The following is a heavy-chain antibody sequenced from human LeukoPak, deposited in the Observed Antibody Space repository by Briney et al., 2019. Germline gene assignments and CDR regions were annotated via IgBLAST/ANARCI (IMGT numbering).Heavy chain of an antibody. Sequence: GESLKISCKGSGYSFSSNWIAWVRQMPGNGLEWMGIIYPGDSDTRYSPSFQGQVTFSVDKSINTAYLQWSSLKASDTAIYYCARRLTVTTSLGWFDPWGQGTLVTVSS. CDR2: IYPGDSDT. CDR1: GYSFSSNW. D-gene: IGHD4-17*01. CDR3: ARRLTVTTSLGWFDP. J-gene: IGHJ5*02. V-gene: IGHV5-51*01.